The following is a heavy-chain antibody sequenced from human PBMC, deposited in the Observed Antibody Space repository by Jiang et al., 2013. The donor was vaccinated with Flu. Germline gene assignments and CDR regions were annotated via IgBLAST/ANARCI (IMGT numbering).Heavy chain of an antibody. Sequence: GRFTISRDDSKNSLYLQMNSLKTEDTAVYYCARTYSSAWAYFDFWGQGTLVTVSS. J-gene: IGHJ4*02. V-gene: IGHV3-72*01. D-gene: IGHD6-19*01. CDR3: ARTYSSAWAYFDF.